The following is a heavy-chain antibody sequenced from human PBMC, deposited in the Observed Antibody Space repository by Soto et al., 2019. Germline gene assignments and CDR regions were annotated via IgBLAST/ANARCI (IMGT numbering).Heavy chain of an antibody. CDR1: GYTFTSYA. J-gene: IGHJ6*02. Sequence: QVKLVQSGAEVKKPGASVKVSCKASGYTFTSYAMHWVRQAPGQRLEWMGWINAGNGNTKYSQKFQGRVTIIRDTAASTAYMDLSSLRSEDTAVYYCASRQVVAGTNDYYYGMDVWGQGTTVTVSS. V-gene: IGHV1-3*01. CDR3: ASRQVVAGTNDYYYGMDV. D-gene: IGHD6-19*01. CDR2: INAGNGNT.